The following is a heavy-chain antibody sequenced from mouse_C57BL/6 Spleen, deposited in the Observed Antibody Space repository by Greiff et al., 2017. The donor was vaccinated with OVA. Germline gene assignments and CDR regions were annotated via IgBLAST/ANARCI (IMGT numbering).Heavy chain of an antibody. V-gene: IGHV1-19*01. CDR3: AREWLLGGYYFDY. D-gene: IGHD2-3*01. CDR1: GYTFTDYY. Sequence: EVQLQQSGPVLVKPGASVKMSCKASGYTFTDYYMNWVKQSHGKSLEWIGVINPYNGGTSYNQKFKGKATLTVDKSSSTAYMELNSLTSEDSAVYYCAREWLLGGYYFDYWGQGTTLTVSS. J-gene: IGHJ2*01. CDR2: INPYNGGT.